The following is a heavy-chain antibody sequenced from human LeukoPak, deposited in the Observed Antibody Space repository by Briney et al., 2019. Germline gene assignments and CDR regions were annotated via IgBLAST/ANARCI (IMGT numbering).Heavy chain of an antibody. J-gene: IGHJ5*02. CDR3: ARGRWESSP. V-gene: IGHV4-59*01. CDR2: IYYSGST. Sequence: SETLSLTCTVSGVSISSYYWSWIRQPPGKGLEWIGYIYYSGSTNYNPSLKSRVTISVDTSKNQFSLKLSSVTAADTAVYYCARGRWESSPWGQGTLVTVSS. CDR1: GVSISSYY. D-gene: IGHD3-16*01.